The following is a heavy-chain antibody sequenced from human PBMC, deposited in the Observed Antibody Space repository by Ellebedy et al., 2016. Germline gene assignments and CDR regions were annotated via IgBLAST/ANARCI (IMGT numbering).Heavy chain of an antibody. CDR2: IKADGTYA. V-gene: IGHV3-74*01. CDR1: GFTFSTFW. CDR3: ASGFRHYGAYDI. J-gene: IGHJ3*02. D-gene: IGHD3-16*01. Sequence: GESLKISXTTSGFTFSTFWMHWVRQVPGKGLVWVSRIKADGTYASYADSVRGRFTISRDNAKNTVYLQMNSLRGEDTAIYYCASGFRHYGAYDIWGQGTMVTVSS.